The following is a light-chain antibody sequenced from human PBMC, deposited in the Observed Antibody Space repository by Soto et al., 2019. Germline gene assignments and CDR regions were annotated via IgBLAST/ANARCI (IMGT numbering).Light chain of an antibody. CDR3: QQRTNWRLT. J-gene: IGKJ4*01. CDR1: QSVGSS. V-gene: IGKV3-11*01. Sequence: EIVFTQSPATLSLSPGERATLSCRASQSVGSSLTWYQQKPGQAPRLLIYDASNRATGIPARFSGSGYGTDFTLTISSLEPEDFAVYYCQQRTNWRLTFGGGTKVDIK. CDR2: DAS.